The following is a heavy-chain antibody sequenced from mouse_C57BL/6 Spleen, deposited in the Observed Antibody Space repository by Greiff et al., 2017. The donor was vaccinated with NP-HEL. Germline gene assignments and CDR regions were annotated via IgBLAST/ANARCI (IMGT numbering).Heavy chain of an antibody. V-gene: IGHV5-17*01. Sequence: EVNVVESGGGLVKPGGSLKLSCAASGFTFSDYGMHWVRQAPEKGLEWVAYISSGSSTLYYADTVKGRFTLTRDHAKTTLFLQMTSLRSEDTAMYYCARGLLLRGAMDYWGQGTSVTVSS. CDR2: ISSGSSTL. CDR1: GFTFSDYG. CDR3: ARGLLLRGAMDY. J-gene: IGHJ4*01. D-gene: IGHD1-1*01.